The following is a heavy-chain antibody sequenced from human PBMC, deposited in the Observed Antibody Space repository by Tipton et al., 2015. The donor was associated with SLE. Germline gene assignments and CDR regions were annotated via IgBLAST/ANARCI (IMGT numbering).Heavy chain of an antibody. Sequence: SLRLSCAASGFTFSSYSMNWVRQAPGKGLEWVSYISSSSSTIYYADSVKGRFTISRDNSKNTLYLQMSSLRAEDTAVYYCVKGAPLYYYGSGSFGDYWGQGTLVTVSS. CDR2: ISSSSSTI. D-gene: IGHD3-10*01. CDR1: GFTFSSYS. CDR3: VKGAPLYYYGSGSFGDY. J-gene: IGHJ4*02. V-gene: IGHV3-48*01.